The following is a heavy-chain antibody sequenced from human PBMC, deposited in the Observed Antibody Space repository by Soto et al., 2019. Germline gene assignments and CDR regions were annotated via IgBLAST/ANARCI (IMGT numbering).Heavy chain of an antibody. CDR3: AHSPTYGDYVEDALDI. V-gene: IGHV2-5*02. J-gene: IGHJ3*02. D-gene: IGHD4-17*01. CDR2: IYWDDDK. CDR1: GFSLSTSGVG. Sequence: QITLKESGPTLVKPTQTLTLTCTFSGFSLSTSGVGVGWIRQPPGKALAWIALIYWDDDKRYSPSLKSRFTIPKDTSRNHVVITMTNMDPLDTATYYCAHSPTYGDYVEDALDIWGQGTMFTVSS.